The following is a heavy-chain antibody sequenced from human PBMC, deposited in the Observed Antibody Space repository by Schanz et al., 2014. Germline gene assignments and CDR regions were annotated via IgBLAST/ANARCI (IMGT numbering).Heavy chain of an antibody. D-gene: IGHD3-9*01. CDR1: GGTFSSST. CDR2: IIPILDNT. J-gene: IGHJ6*02. Sequence: QVQLVQSGAEVKKPGSSVKVSCKASGGTFSSSTLTWVRQAPGQGLEWMGRIIPILDNTNYAQKFQGRVTMTADRSTSTVYMEVSGLRSVDTAVYYCAKVDRTRYYAMDVWGQGTTVTVSS. CDR3: AKVDRTRYYAMDV. V-gene: IGHV1-69*08.